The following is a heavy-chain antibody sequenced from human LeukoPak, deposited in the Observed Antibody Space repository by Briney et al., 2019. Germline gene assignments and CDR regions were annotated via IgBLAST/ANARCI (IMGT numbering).Heavy chain of an antibody. CDR2: MNPKSGNT. CDR1: GYTFPNHD. CDR3: TRGVNSQGTAMVLFDS. J-gene: IGHJ4*02. D-gene: IGHD5-18*01. Sequence: RASVKVSCKASGYTFPNHDINWVRQASGQGLVWMGWMNPKSGNTGYLQKFQGRVTMTRDTSMSTAFMELNSLTSEDTAVYYWTRGVNSQGTAMVLFDSWGQGSLVTVSA. V-gene: IGHV1-8*01.